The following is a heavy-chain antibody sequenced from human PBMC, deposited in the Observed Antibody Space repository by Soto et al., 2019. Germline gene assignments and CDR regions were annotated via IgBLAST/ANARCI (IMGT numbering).Heavy chain of an antibody. D-gene: IGHD3-3*01. CDR3: ARVFLEWLYFDY. CDR2: IYYSGST. J-gene: IGHJ4*02. CDR1: GGSISSGGYY. Sequence: TLSLTCTVSGGSISSGGYYWSWIRQHPGKGLEWIGYIYYSGSTYYNPSLKSRVTISVDTSKNQFSLKLSSVTAADTAVYYCARVFLEWLYFDYWGQGTLVTVSS. V-gene: IGHV4-31*03.